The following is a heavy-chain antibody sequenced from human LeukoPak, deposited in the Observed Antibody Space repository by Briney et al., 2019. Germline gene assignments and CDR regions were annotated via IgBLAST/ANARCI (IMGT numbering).Heavy chain of an antibody. CDR2: INPNSGGT. Sequence: GASVKVSCKASGYTFTGYYMHWVRQAPGQGLEWMGRINPNSGGTDYAQKFQGRVTMTRDTSISTAYMELSRLRSDDTAVYYCARGITRGVTVGGYWGQGTLVTVSS. CDR1: GYTFTGYY. CDR3: ARGITRGVTVGGY. J-gene: IGHJ4*02. V-gene: IGHV1-2*06. D-gene: IGHD3-10*01.